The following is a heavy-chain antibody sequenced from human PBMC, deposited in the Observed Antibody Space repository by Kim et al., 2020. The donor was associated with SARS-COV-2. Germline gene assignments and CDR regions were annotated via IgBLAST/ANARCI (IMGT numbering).Heavy chain of an antibody. D-gene: IGHD6-13*01. CDR1: GGSFSGYY. Sequence: SETLSLTCAVYGGSFSGYYWSWIRQPPGKGLEWIGEINHSGSTNYNPSLKSRVTISVDTSKNQFSLKLSSVTAADTAVYYCARITYSSSWYAHWGQGTLVTVSS. CDR2: INHSGST. V-gene: IGHV4-34*01. J-gene: IGHJ4*02. CDR3: ARITYSSSWYAH.